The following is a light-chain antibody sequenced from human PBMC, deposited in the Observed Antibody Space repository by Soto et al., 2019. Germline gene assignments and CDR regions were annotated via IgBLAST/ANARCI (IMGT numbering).Light chain of an antibody. V-gene: IGKV3-20*01. J-gene: IGKJ3*01. Sequence: EIVLTQSPGTLSLSPGERATLSCRASQSVSSSYLAWYQQKPGQAPRLLIYGASSRATGIPYRFSDSGSGTDITLTISRLEPEDFAVYYCQQYGSSPGTFGPGTKVDIK. CDR3: QQYGSSPGT. CDR2: GAS. CDR1: QSVSSSY.